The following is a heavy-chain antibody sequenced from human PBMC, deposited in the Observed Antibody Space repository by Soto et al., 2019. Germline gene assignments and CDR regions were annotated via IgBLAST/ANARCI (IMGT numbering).Heavy chain of an antibody. CDR2: ISAYNGNT. J-gene: IGHJ6*02. D-gene: IGHD3-22*01. Sequence: GASVKVSCKASGYTFTSYGISWVRQAPGQGLEWMGWISAYNGNTNYAQKLQGRVTMTTDTSTSTAYMELRSLRSDDTAVYYCARDPYYYDSSGYYQIYYYAMDFWGPGPTVTVSS. CDR1: GYTFTSYG. V-gene: IGHV1-18*04. CDR3: ARDPYYYDSSGYYQIYYYAMDF.